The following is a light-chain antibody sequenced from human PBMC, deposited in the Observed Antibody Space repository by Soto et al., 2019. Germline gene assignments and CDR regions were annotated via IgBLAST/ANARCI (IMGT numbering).Light chain of an antibody. V-gene: IGLV2-14*01. Sequence: QSVLTQPASVSGSPGQSITISCTGTRSDIGGYDYVSWYQQHPGKAPKLVIYAVSNRPSGVSNRFSGSKSGNTASLTISGLQAEDEADYYCNSYTSITTLGVFGGGTKLTVL. CDR1: RSDIGGYDY. CDR2: AVS. J-gene: IGLJ2*01. CDR3: NSYTSITTLGV.